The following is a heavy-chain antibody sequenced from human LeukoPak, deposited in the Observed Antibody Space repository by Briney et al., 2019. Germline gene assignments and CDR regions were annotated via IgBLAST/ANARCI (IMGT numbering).Heavy chain of an antibody. CDR2: ISGSDGST. CDR1: AFTFSSYA. Sequence: PGGTLRLSSAASAFTFSSYAMGRVRQAPGNGLEGGSAISGSDGSTYYTDSGKVRFTTARYNSKTKMYLQINSLKTKDTYVYSCANYPPGSSSYFDYWRQGTLVTVSS. CDR3: ANYPPGSSSYFDY. D-gene: IGHD6-6*01. V-gene: IGHV3-23*01. J-gene: IGHJ4*02.